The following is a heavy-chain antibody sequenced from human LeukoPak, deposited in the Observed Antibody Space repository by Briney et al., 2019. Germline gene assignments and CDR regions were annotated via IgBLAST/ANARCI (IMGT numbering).Heavy chain of an antibody. Sequence: GGSLRLSCTASGFTFDNYGMTWVRQAPGKGLEWVSLISWDGGSTYYADSVKGRFTISRDNSKNSLYLQMNSLRTEDTALYYCAKDLGRFLEWFFAFDIWGQGTMVTVSS. V-gene: IGHV3-43*01. D-gene: IGHD3-3*01. CDR2: ISWDGGST. J-gene: IGHJ3*02. CDR3: AKDLGRFLEWFFAFDI. CDR1: GFTFDNYG.